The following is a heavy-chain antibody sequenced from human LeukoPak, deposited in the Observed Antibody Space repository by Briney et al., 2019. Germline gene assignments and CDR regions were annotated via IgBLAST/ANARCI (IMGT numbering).Heavy chain of an antibody. V-gene: IGHV1-46*01. J-gene: IGHJ4*02. CDR1: GYTFTSYY. CDR3: AREGGYCSGGSCPLDY. D-gene: IGHD2-15*01. CDR2: INPSGDRT. Sequence: GASVKVSCKASGYTFTSYYMNWVRQAPGQGLEWMGIINPSGDRTSYAQKFQGRVTMTRDTSTSTVYMELSSLRSDDTAVYYCAREGGYCSGGSCPLDYWGQGTLVTVSS.